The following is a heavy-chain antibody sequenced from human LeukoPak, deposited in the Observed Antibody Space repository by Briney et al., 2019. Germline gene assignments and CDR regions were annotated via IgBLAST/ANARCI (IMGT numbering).Heavy chain of an antibody. J-gene: IGHJ4*02. Sequence: PGGSLRLSCAASGFTFSSYWMSWVRQAPGKGLEWVGRIRNKPNSYTTEYAASVKGRFTLSRDDSKNSVYLQMSSLKTEDTAMYFCTRDNYGTDNWGQGTLVTVSS. CDR1: GFTFSSYW. V-gene: IGHV3-72*01. CDR2: IRNKPNSYTT. D-gene: IGHD3-16*01. CDR3: TRDNYGTDN.